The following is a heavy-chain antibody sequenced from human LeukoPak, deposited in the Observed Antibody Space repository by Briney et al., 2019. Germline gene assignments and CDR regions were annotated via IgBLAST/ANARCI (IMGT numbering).Heavy chain of an antibody. J-gene: IGHJ3*02. CDR3: ARKGYYDSGTFDI. D-gene: IGHD3-22*01. CDR1: GFGFGRYS. V-gene: IGHV3-21*01. Sequence: PGGSLRLSCAVSGFGFGRYSMNWVRQAPGKGLEWVSSITSSGSYINYADSVKGRFTTSRDNAKNSLYLQMNSLRAEDTAVYYCARKGYYDSGTFDIWGQGTMVTVSS. CDR2: ITSSGSYI.